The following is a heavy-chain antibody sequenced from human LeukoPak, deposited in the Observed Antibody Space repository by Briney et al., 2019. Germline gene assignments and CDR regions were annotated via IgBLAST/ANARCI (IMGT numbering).Heavy chain of an antibody. CDR2: IYTSGST. CDR1: GGSISSGSYY. D-gene: IGHD6-19*01. V-gene: IGHV4-61*02. J-gene: IGHJ5*02. CDR3: ARIKAVPGIPNWFDA. Sequence: SETLALTCTVSGGSISSGSYYWSWIRQPAGKGLEWIGRIYTSGSTNYNPSLKSRVTISVDTSKNQFSLKLSSVTAADTAVYYCARIKAVPGIPNWFDAWGQGTLITVSS.